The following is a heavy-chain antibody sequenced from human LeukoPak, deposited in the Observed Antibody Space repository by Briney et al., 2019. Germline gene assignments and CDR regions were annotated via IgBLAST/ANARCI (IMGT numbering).Heavy chain of an antibody. V-gene: IGHV3-9*03. J-gene: IGHJ2*01. CDR1: GFTFDDYA. CDR2: ISWNSGSI. Sequence: GGSLRLSCAASGFTFDDYAMHWVRQAPRKGLEWVSGISWNSGSIGYADSVKGRFTISRDNAKNSLYLQMNSLRAEDMALYYCAKDNRYDSSGYYYWYFDLWGRGTLVTVSS. CDR3: AKDNRYDSSGYYYWYFDL. D-gene: IGHD3-22*01.